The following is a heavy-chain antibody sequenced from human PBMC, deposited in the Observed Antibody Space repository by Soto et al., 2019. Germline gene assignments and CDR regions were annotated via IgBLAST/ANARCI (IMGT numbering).Heavy chain of an antibody. CDR3: ARGSEFWSDTNWFDP. CDR1: GGSISSYY. D-gene: IGHD3-3*01. J-gene: IGHJ5*02. CDR2: INYNGGT. Sequence: PSETLSLTCTVSGGSISSYYWSWIRQPPGKGLEWIGYINYNGGTNYNPSLKSRVTILIDTSKKQFSLKLTSVTAVDTAVYYCARGSEFWSDTNWFDPWGQGTLVTVPS. V-gene: IGHV4-59*01.